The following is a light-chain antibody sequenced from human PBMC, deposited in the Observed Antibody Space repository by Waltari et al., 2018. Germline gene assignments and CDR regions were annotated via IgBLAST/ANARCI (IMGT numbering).Light chain of an antibody. CDR1: QSVSRA. J-gene: IGKJ1*01. CDR2: GAS. V-gene: IGKV3-20*01. CDR3: QHYVRLPVT. Sequence: EIVLTQSPGTLSLSPGERVTLSCRASQSVSRALACDQQKPGQAPRPLIYGASSRATGIPDRFSGSGSGTDFSLTISRLEPEDFAVYYCQHYVRLPVTFGQGTKVEIK.